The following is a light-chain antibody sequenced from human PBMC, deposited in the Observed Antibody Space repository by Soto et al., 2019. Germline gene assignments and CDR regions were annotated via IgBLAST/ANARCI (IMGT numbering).Light chain of an antibody. V-gene: IGKV4-1*01. J-gene: IGKJ2*01. CDR1: QSLLWIPNNNNY. CDR3: QKYHRIHET. Sequence: DVVMTQSPDSLAVSLGERATIKCKSGQSLLWIPNNNNYLAWYQQKPGQPPKLLISWASTRESGVPDRFSGSGSETDFTLTISSLQAEDVAVYYCQKYHRIHETFGQGTRLEIK. CDR2: WAS.